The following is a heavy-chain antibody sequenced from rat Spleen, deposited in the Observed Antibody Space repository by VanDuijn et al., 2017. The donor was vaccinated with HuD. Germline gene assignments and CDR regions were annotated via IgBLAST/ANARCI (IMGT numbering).Heavy chain of an antibody. CDR3: GKDMNYYSTYPFYVMGA. CDR1: GFTLSDYV. D-gene: IGHD1-2*01. CDR2: ISPDGGDT. V-gene: IGHV5-58*01. Sequence: EVQLVESGGGLVQPGRSLKLSCAASGFTLSDYVMHWIRQAPGEGLEWLSSISPDGGDTYYPDSVKGRFTISRDNAENTVYLQMNSLRSEDTATYFCGKDMNYYSTYPFYVMGAWGQGTSVTVSS. J-gene: IGHJ4*01.